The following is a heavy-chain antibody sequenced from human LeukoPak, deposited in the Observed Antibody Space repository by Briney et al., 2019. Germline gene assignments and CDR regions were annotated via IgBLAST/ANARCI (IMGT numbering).Heavy chain of an antibody. Sequence: GGSLRLSCAASGFTFSSYSMNWVRQAPGKGLEWVSSISSSSSYIYYADSVKGRFTISRDNAKNSLYLQMNSLRAEDTAVYYCARDSAPGIASAGTFYYWGQGTLVTVSS. CDR1: GFTFSSYS. J-gene: IGHJ4*02. CDR2: ISSSSSYI. V-gene: IGHV3-21*01. CDR3: ARDSAPGIASAGTFYY. D-gene: IGHD6-13*01.